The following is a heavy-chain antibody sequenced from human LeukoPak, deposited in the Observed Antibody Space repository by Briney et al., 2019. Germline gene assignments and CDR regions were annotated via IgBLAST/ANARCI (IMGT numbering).Heavy chain of an antibody. CDR2: ISSSSSYI. J-gene: IGHJ3*02. CDR3: ASPHVEMATIFAFDI. D-gene: IGHD5-24*01. Sequence: GGSLRLSCAASGFTFSSYSMNWVRQAPGKGLEWVSSISSSSSYIYYADSVKGRFTISRDNAKNSLYLQMNSLRAEDTAVYYCASPHVEMATIFAFDIWGQGTMVTVSS. CDR1: GFTFSSYS. V-gene: IGHV3-21*01.